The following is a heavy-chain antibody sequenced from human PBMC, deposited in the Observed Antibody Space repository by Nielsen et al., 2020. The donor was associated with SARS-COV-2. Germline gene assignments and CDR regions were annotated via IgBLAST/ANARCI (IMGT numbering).Heavy chain of an antibody. J-gene: IGHJ4*02. V-gene: IGHV3-74*01. CDR1: GYTFSDYY. Sequence: GGSLRLSCAASGYTFSDYYMNWVRQAPGKGLMWVARINSDGSRSAYADAVKGRFIMSRDNARDTLSLQMNSLSVEDTAVYYCVRVRDDGHYYDTGPFDDWGQGALVTVSS. CDR3: VRVRDDGHYYDTGPFDD. D-gene: IGHD3-22*01. CDR2: INSDGSRS.